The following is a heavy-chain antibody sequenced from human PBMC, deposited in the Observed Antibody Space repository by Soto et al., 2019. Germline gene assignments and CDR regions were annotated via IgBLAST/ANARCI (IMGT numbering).Heavy chain of an antibody. Sequence: GGSLRLSCAASGFTFSTYSMNWVRQAPGKGLEWISYISSSSNTIYYADSVKGRFTISRDNAKNSLYLRMNSLRDEDTAVYYCARDSAGYFSWGQGTLVTVSS. J-gene: IGHJ4*02. CDR3: ARDSAGYFS. V-gene: IGHV3-48*02. CDR1: GFTFSTYS. CDR2: ISSSSNTI. D-gene: IGHD3-9*01.